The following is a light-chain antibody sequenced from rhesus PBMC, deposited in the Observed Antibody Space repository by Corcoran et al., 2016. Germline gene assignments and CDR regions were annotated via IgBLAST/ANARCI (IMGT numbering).Light chain of an antibody. Sequence: ETVVTQSPATLSLSPGERATLSCRASQSVGNYLAWYHQKPGQAPRPLIYGVSSRATGIPDGFRGSGSGTDFTLTISSLEVEDVGVYYCQQSSNLSTFGGGTKVELK. CDR1: QSVGNY. J-gene: IGKJ4*01. CDR3: QQSSNLST. CDR2: GVS. V-gene: IGKV3-24*04.